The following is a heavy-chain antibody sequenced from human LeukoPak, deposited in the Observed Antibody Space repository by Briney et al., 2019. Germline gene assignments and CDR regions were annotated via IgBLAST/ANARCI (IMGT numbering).Heavy chain of an antibody. V-gene: IGHV3-48*04. Sequence: GGSLRLSCAASGFTVSSNYMNWVRQAPGKGLEWVSYISSTSSTIDYADSVKGRFTISRDNAKNSLFLQMNSLRVDDTAVYYCASQRQWDWFDPWGQGTLVTVSS. J-gene: IGHJ5*02. D-gene: IGHD2-8*01. CDR2: ISSTSSTI. CDR1: GFTVSSNY. CDR3: ASQRQWDWFDP.